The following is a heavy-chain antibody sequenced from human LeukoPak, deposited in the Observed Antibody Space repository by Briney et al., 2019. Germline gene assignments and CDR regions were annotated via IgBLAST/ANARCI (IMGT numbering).Heavy chain of an antibody. CDR3: ARVSRVSDVWFGESPDY. J-gene: IGHJ4*02. D-gene: IGHD3-10*01. Sequence: PGGSLRLSCAASGFTFSSYAMHWVRQAPGKGLEYVSAISSNGGSTYYANSVKGRFTISRDNSKNTLYLQMGSLRAEDMAVYYCARVSRVSDVWFGESPDYWGQGTLVTVSS. CDR2: ISSNGGST. CDR1: GFTFSSYA. V-gene: IGHV3-64*01.